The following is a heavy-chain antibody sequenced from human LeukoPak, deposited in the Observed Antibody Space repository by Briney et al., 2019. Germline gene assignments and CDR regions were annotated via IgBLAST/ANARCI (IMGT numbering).Heavy chain of an antibody. CDR3: ARIKGSGSFFSF. D-gene: IGHD3-10*01. V-gene: IGHV1-2*02. Sequence: ASVKVSCKASGYTFSGYFLHWVRQAPGQGLEWMGWINPNSGGPNYAQRFQGRVTLTRDTSISTAYMELSSLTSDDTAVYFCARIKGSGSFFSFWGQGTLLTVSS. J-gene: IGHJ4*02. CDR2: INPNSGGP. CDR1: GYTFSGYF.